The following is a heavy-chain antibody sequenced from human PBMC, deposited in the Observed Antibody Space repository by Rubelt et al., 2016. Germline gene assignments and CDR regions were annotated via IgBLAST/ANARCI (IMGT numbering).Heavy chain of an antibody. Sequence: IYSGGSTYYADSVKGRFTISRDNSKNTLYLQMNSLRAEDTAVYYCARVLVWVGSAAFDIWDQGTMVTVSS. J-gene: IGHJ3*02. V-gene: IGHV3-66*01. CDR3: ARVLVWVGSAAFDI. D-gene: IGHD3-16*01. CDR2: IYSGGST.